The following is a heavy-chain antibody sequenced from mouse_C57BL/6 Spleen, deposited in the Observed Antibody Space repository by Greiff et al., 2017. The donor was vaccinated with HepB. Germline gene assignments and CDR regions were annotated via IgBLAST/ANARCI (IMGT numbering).Heavy chain of an antibody. CDR2: IYPGSGST. Sequence: QVQLQQPGAELVKPGASVKMSCKASGYTFTSYWITWVKQRPGQGLEWIGDIYPGSGSTNYNEKFKSKATLTVDTSSSTAYMQLSSLTSEDSAVYYCARRAITTVVGDYWGQGTTLTVSS. CDR1: GYTFTSYW. CDR3: ARRAITTVVGDY. V-gene: IGHV1-55*01. J-gene: IGHJ2*01. D-gene: IGHD1-1*01.